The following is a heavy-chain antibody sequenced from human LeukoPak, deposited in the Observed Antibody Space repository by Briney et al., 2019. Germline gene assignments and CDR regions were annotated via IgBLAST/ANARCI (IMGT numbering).Heavy chain of an antibody. Sequence: PGGFLRLSCAASGFTFSSYGMHWVRQAPGKGLEWVAFIRYDGSNKYYADSVKGRFTISRDNSKNTLYLQMNSLRAEDTAVYYCAAQWIQLWRSDDWGQGTLVTVSS. V-gene: IGHV3-30*02. D-gene: IGHD5-18*01. J-gene: IGHJ4*02. CDR2: IRYDGSNK. CDR3: AAQWIQLWRSDD. CDR1: GFTFSSYG.